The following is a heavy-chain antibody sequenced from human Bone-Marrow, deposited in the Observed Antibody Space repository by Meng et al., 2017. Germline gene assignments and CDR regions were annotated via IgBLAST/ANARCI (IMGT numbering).Heavy chain of an antibody. V-gene: IGHV4-39*07. CDR1: GGSISSSSYY. CDR3: ARTSDTAAGYYYYYGMDV. CDR2: IYYSGST. J-gene: IGHJ6*02. Sequence: SETLSLTCTVSGGSISSSSYYWGWIRQPPGKGLEWIGSIYYSGSTYCNPSLKSRVTISVDTSKNQFSLKLSSVTAADTAVYYCARTSDTAAGYYYYYGMDVWGQGTTVTVSS. D-gene: IGHD5-18*01.